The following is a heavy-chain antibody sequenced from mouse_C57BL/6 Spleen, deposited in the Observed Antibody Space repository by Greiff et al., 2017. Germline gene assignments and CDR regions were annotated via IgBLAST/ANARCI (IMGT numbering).Heavy chain of an antibody. CDR3: ARHGDYYGSSYPYFDY. CDR1: GFTFSSYG. J-gene: IGHJ2*01. Sequence: EVQVVESGGDLVKPGGSLKLSCAASGFTFSSYGMSWVRQTPDKRLEWVATISSGGSYTYYPDSVKGRFTISRDNAKNTLYLQMSSLKSEDTAMYYCARHGDYYGSSYPYFDYWGQGTTLTVSS. CDR2: ISSGGSYT. D-gene: IGHD1-1*01. V-gene: IGHV5-6*01.